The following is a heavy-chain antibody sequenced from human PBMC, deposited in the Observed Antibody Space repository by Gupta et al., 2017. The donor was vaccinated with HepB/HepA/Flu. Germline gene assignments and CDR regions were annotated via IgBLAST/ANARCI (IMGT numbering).Heavy chain of an antibody. V-gene: IGHV1-69*06. J-gene: IGHJ4*02. Sequence: QVQLMQSGAEVKKPGSSVKVSCKASGDTFSNYALNWVRQAPGQGLEWMGRIIPRFGTAIYAQKFQGRVTITADRSTTTAYMELSSLRSEDTAVYYCARNSSEGYFDYWGQGTLVTVSS. CDR3: ARNSSEGYFDY. D-gene: IGHD2/OR15-2a*01. CDR1: GDTFSNYA. CDR2: IIPRFGTA.